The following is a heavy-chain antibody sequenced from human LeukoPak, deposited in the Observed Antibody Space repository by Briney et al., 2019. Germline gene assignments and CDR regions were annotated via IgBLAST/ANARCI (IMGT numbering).Heavy chain of an antibody. CDR1: GGSISTDY. CDR3: VRASVESGGAFDI. D-gene: IGHD2-15*01. CDR2: VSFGGGT. V-gene: IGHV4-59*01. Sequence: PSETLSLTCTVSGGSISTDYWSRIRQPPGRGLDWIGYVSFGGGTNYNPSLKSRVITSADTSKNQFSLNLTSVTAADTAVYYCVRASVESGGAFDIWGQGTMVTVSS. J-gene: IGHJ3*02.